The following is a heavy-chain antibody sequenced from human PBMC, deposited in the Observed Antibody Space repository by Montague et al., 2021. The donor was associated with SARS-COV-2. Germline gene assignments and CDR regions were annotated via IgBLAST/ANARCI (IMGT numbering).Heavy chain of an antibody. V-gene: IGHV4-39*07. J-gene: IGHJ6*02. CDR3: ARVGRQQLVRLSGMDV. CDR2: IYYSGST. Sequence: LVKPTQTLTLTCTFSGFSLSTSGMCVSWIRQPPGKGLEWIGSIYYSGSTYYNPSHKSRVTISVDTSKNQFSLKLSSVTAADTAVYYCARVGRQQLVRLSGMDVWGQGTTVTVSS. CDR1: GFSLSTSGMC. D-gene: IGHD6-13*01.